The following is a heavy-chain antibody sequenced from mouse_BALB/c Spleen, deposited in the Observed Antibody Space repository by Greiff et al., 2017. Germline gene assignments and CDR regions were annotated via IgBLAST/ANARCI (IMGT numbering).Heavy chain of an antibody. CDR2: INPSTGYT. D-gene: IGHD2-1*01. J-gene: IGHJ2*01. CDR3: ARDGNYVFDY. V-gene: IGHV1-7*01. CDR1: GYTFTSYW. Sequence: QVHVKQSGAELAKPGASVKMSCKASGYTFTSYWMHWVKQRPGQGLEWIGYINPSTGYTEYNQKFKDKATLTADKSSSTAYMQLSSLTSEDSAVYYCARDGNYVFDYWGQGTTLTVSS.